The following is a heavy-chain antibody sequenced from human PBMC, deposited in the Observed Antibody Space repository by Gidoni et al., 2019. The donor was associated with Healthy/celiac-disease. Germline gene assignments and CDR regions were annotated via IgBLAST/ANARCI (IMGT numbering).Heavy chain of an antibody. Sequence: QVQLQQWGAGLLKPSETLSLTCAVYGGSFSGYYWSWIRQPPGKGLEWIGEINHSGSTNYNPSLQSRVTISVDTSKNQFSLKLSSVTAADTAVYYCARGRYYYDSSGYLYWGQGTLVTVSS. CDR1: GGSFSGYY. J-gene: IGHJ4*02. D-gene: IGHD3-22*01. CDR2: INHSGST. V-gene: IGHV4-34*01. CDR3: ARGRYYYDSSGYLY.